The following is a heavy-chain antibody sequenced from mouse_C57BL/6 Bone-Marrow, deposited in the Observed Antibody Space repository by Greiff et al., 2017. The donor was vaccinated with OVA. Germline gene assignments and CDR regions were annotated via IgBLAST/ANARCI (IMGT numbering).Heavy chain of an antibody. CDR2: IDPSDSST. V-gene: IGHV1-50*01. Sequence: QVQLQQPGAELVKPGASVKLSCKASGYTFTSYWMQWVKQRPGQGLEWIGEIDPSDSSTNYNQKFKGKATLTVDTSSSTAYMQLSSLTSEDSAVYYCARRGVVATDYAMDYWGQGTSVTVSS. D-gene: IGHD1-1*01. CDR1: GYTFTSYW. CDR3: ARRGVVATDYAMDY. J-gene: IGHJ4*01.